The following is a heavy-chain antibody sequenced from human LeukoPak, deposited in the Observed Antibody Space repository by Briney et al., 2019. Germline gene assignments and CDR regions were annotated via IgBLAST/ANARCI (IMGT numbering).Heavy chain of an antibody. D-gene: IGHD5-18*01. CDR3: ARQGLSPRGYSYGFGGFDY. Sequence: SETLSLTCTVSGGSISSSTYYWGWIRQPPGKGLEWIGSIYYSGSTYYNPSLKSRVTISVDTSKNQFSLKLSSVTAADTAVYYCARQGLSPRGYSYGFGGFDYWGQGTLVTVSS. CDR2: IYYSGST. CDR1: GGSISSSTYY. V-gene: IGHV4-39*01. J-gene: IGHJ4*02.